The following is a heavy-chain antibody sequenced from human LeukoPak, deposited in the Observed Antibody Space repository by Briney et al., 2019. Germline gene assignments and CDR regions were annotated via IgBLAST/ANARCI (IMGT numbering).Heavy chain of an antibody. D-gene: IGHD6-13*01. J-gene: IGHJ4*02. CDR3: ARDFGISAPPGY. Sequence: ASVKVSCKASGYTFTNYGISWVRQAPGQGLEWVGWISPYNGNTNYAQKLQGRVTMIIDTSTTTVYMELRSLRSDDTAVYYCARDFGISAPPGYWGQGTLVTVSS. CDR2: ISPYNGNT. V-gene: IGHV1-18*01. CDR1: GYTFTNYG.